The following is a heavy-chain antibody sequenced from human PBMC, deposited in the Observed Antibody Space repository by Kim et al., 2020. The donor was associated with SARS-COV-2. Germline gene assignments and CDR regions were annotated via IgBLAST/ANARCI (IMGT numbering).Heavy chain of an antibody. Sequence: GGSLRLSCAASGFTFSGYAMTWVRQAPGKGLECVAVITGSGGNTYYADSVKGRFTISRDNSKNTLYLLMNSLRADDTAVYYCAKEFRHSSDNWGQGTLVTVSS. CDR3: AKEFRHSSDN. CDR2: ITGSGGNT. V-gene: IGHV3-23*01. CDR1: GFTFSGYA. D-gene: IGHD2-15*01. J-gene: IGHJ4*02.